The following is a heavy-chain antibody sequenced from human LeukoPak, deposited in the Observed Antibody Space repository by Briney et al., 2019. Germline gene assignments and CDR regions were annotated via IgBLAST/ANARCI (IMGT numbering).Heavy chain of an antibody. CDR3: AGSPTVAAAFDI. CDR2: ISGSGGST. V-gene: IGHV3-23*01. Sequence: GGSLRLSCAASGFTFSSYAMSWVRQAPGKGLEWVSSISGSGGSTYYADSVRGRLTVSRDNSRNTLALQMNSLRAEDTAVYYCAGSPTVAAAFDIWGQGTMVTVSS. D-gene: IGHD4-23*01. J-gene: IGHJ3*02. CDR1: GFTFSSYA.